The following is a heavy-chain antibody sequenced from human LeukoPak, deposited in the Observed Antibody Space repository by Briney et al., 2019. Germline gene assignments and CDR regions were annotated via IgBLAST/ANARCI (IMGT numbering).Heavy chain of an antibody. D-gene: IGHD6-6*01. V-gene: IGHV3-23*01. J-gene: IGHJ4*02. CDR1: GFTFSSCA. CDR2: ISGSGGST. Sequence: GGSLTLSCAASGFTFSSCAMSWLRQAPGKGLEWVSAISGSGGSTYYAGSVKGRFTISRDNSKNTLFLQMNSLRAEDTAVYYCAKGTYSSSPRDYWGQGTLVTVSS. CDR3: AKGTYSSSPRDY.